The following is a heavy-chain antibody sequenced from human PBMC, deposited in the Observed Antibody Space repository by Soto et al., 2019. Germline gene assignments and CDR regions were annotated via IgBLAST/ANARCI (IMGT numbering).Heavy chain of an antibody. CDR1: GYTFTSYG. J-gene: IGHJ6*03. Sequence: QVQLVQSGAEVKKPGASVKVSCKASGYTFTSYGISWVRQAPGQGLEWMGWISAYNGNTNYAQKLQGRDTMTTDTSTSTAYMELRSLSSDDTAVYYWARVPYSSSFLYMDAWGKGTTVTVSS. D-gene: IGHD6-6*01. CDR3: ARVPYSSSFLYMDA. CDR2: ISAYNGNT. V-gene: IGHV1-18*01.